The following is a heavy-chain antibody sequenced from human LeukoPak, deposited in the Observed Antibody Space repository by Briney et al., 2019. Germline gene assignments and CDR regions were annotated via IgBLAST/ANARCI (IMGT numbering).Heavy chain of an antibody. CDR1: GYSINRGYY. Sequence: SETLSLTCTVSGYSINRGYYWGWIRQPPGKGLEWIGYIYYSGSTNYNPSLKSRVTISVDTSKNQFSLKLSSVTAADTAVYYCARTTEAHSWRTRYYDYYMDVWGKGTTVTVSS. V-gene: IGHV4-61*01. J-gene: IGHJ6*03. CDR2: IYYSGST. D-gene: IGHD6-13*01. CDR3: ARTTEAHSWRTRYYDYYMDV.